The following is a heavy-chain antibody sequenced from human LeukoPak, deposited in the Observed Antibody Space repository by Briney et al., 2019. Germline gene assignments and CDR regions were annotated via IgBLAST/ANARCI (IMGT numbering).Heavy chain of an antibody. D-gene: IGHD6-13*01. CDR2: IFYSGST. Sequence: SEALSLTCTDPGGSISSSSYYWGWIRQPPGKGLECFGSIFYSGSTYYNPPLKSRAPISVDTSKTQFSLKLSSVTAADTAVYYCARKAGTKPYNWFDPWGQGTLVTVSS. CDR3: ARKAGTKPYNWFDP. V-gene: IGHV4-39*07. CDR1: GGSISSSSYY. J-gene: IGHJ5*02.